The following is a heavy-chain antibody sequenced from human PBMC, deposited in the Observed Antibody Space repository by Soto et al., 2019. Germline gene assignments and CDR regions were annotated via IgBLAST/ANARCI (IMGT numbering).Heavy chain of an antibody. CDR2: IFDSGNA. CDR1: GGSINSYC. J-gene: IGHJ4*02. Sequence: QVQLQEPGPGLVKPSETLSLTCTVSGGSINSYCWSWIRQPPGKGLEWIAYIFDSGNANYNPSLNSRVTISVDTSKNQSALKLTSVTAADTAVYYCARHRRTTVAKFYFDNWGQGALVTVSS. CDR3: ARHRRTTVAKFYFDN. D-gene: IGHD4-4*01. V-gene: IGHV4-59*08.